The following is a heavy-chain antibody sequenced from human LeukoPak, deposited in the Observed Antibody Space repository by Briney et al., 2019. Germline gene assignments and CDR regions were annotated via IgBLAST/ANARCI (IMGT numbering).Heavy chain of an antibody. Sequence: GGSLRLSCTVSGFTVSSNSMSWVRQAPGKGLEWVSFIYSDNTPYSASLQRPFTLSRDDSTNTLSPQMNSLRAEDTAVYYCARVRFGTQWSSSDDFAFWGQGTMVTVAS. V-gene: IGHV3-53*01. D-gene: IGHD2-15*01. J-gene: IGHJ3*01. CDR1: GFTVSSNS. CDR3: ARVRFGTQWSSSDDFAF. CDR2: IYSDNT.